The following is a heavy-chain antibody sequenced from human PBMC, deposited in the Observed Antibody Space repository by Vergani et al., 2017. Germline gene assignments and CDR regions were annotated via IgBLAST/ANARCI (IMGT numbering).Heavy chain of an antibody. CDR3: ARDRVDFWSGTFDY. CDR1: GFTFSSYG. Sequence: QVQLVESGGGVVQPGRSLRLSCAASGFTFSSYGMHWVRQAPGKGLEWVAVIYSGGSTYYADSVKGRFTISRDNSKNTLYLQMNSLRAEDTAVYYCARDRVDFWSGTFDYWGQGTLVTVSS. V-gene: IGHV3-NL1*01. D-gene: IGHD3-3*01. J-gene: IGHJ4*02. CDR2: IYSGGST.